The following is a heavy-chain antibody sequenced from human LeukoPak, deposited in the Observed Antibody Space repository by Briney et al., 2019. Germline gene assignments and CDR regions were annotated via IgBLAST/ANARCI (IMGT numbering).Heavy chain of an antibody. CDR1: GFPFSSYA. CDR2: ISSSSSTI. CDR3: ARDERFGELFPYGMDV. V-gene: IGHV3-48*04. D-gene: IGHD3-10*01. Sequence: GGSLRLSCAASGFPFSSYAMNWVRQAPGKGLEWVSYISSSSSTIYYADSVKGRFTISRDNAKNSLYLQMNSLRAEDTAVYYCARDERFGELFPYGMDVWGQGTTVTVSS. J-gene: IGHJ6*02.